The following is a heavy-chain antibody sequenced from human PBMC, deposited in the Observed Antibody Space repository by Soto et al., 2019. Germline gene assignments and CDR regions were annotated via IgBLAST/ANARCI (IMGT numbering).Heavy chain of an antibody. CDR2: IRSKANSYAT. CDR3: NCSRCWYTRVDY. D-gene: IGHD6-19*01. J-gene: IGHJ4*02. CDR1: GFTFSGSA. Sequence: EVQLVESGGGLVQPGGSLKLSCAASGFTFSGSAMHWVRQASGKGLEWVGRIRSKANSYATAYAASVKGRFTISRDDSKNTAYLPMNSLKTEDTAVYFCNCSRCWYTRVDYWGQGTLVTVSS. V-gene: IGHV3-73*02.